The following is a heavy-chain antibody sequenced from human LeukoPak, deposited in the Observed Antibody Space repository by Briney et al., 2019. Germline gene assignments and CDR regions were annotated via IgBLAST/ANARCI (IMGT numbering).Heavy chain of an antibody. CDR1: DGSISSYY. CDR3: ARLSRGAAAGFDC. Sequence: SETLSLTCTVSDGSISSYYWSWVRQPPGKGLEWIGYIYYSGSTNFNPSLKSRVSISVDTSKNQFSLNLTSVTAADTAFYYCARLSRGAAAGFDCWGPGTLVTVSS. V-gene: IGHV4-59*01. J-gene: IGHJ4*02. CDR2: IYYSGST. D-gene: IGHD6-13*01.